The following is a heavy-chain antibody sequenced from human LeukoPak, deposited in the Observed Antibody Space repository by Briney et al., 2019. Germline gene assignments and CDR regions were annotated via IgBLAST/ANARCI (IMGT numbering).Heavy chain of an antibody. CDR2: IKQDGSEK. CDR1: GFTFSSYW. J-gene: IGHJ4*02. V-gene: IGHV3-7*01. D-gene: IGHD4-17*01. Sequence: GGSLRLSCAASGFTFSSYWMSWVRQAPGKGLEWVANIKQDGSEKYYVDSVKGRSTISRDNAKNSLYLQMNSLRAEDTAVYYCARQGHYYGDYVDYWGQGTLVTVSS. CDR3: ARQGHYYGDYVDY.